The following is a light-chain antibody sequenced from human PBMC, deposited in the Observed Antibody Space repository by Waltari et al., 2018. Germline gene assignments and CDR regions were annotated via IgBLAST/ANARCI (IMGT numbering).Light chain of an antibody. V-gene: IGKV3-11*01. CDR1: QSVNSY. CDR2: DGS. CDR3: QQRGHWPPDAT. Sequence: EIVLTQSPATLSLSPGERATFSSRARQSVNSYLAWYQQKPGQAPRLLIYDGSRRASGIPARFSGSGSGTDFTLTIGSLEPEDSAVYYCQQRGHWPPDATFGPGTKIEIK. J-gene: IGKJ3*01.